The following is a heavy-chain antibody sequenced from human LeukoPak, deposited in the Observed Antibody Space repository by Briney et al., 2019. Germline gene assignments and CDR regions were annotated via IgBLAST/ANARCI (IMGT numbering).Heavy chain of an antibody. CDR2: IHSSGNT. CDR3: AKHEGSYYDKSGYTFDF. J-gene: IGHJ4*02. V-gene: IGHV4-34*01. D-gene: IGHD3-22*01. Sequence: SETLSLTCAVYGGSFSGYYWSWIRQPPGKGQEWIGSIHSSGNTYYNPSLKSRVTISVDTSKNHFSLKLSSVTAADRAVYYCAKHEGSYYDKSGYTFDFWGQGTLVTVSS. CDR1: GGSFSGYY.